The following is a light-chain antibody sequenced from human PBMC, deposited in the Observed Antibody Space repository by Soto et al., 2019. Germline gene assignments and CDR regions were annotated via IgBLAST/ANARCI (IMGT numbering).Light chain of an antibody. CDR2: AAY. V-gene: IGKV1-27*01. CDR3: QQYNSYAWT. J-gene: IGKJ1*01. CDR1: QGIANY. Sequence: DIQMTQSPSSLSASVGDRVTITCRASQGIANYLAWYQHKPGKVPNLLIYAAYTLQSGVTSRFSGGGSGTDFTLTISSLQPDDFATYYCQQYNSYAWTVGQVTKVDIK.